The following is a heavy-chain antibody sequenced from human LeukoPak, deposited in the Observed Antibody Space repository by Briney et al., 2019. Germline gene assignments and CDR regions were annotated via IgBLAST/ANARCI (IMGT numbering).Heavy chain of an antibody. Sequence: GGPLRLSCAASGLTFSSYAMSWVRQPPGKGLEWVSAISGSGGTTYYADSVKGRFTISRDNSKNTLYLQMNSLRAEDTAVYYCAKVRIAARIFDYWGQGTLVTVSS. CDR1: GLTFSSYA. CDR3: AKVRIAARIFDY. D-gene: IGHD6-6*01. V-gene: IGHV3-23*01. J-gene: IGHJ4*02. CDR2: ISGSGGTT.